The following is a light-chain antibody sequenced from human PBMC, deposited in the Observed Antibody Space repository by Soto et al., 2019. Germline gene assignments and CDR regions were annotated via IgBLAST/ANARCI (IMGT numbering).Light chain of an antibody. V-gene: IGKV1-27*01. CDR1: QGIRNY. CDR3: QKYRSFPV. Sequence: DIQMTQSPTSLSASVGDRVTITCRASQGIRNYVAWYQQIPGKAPKLLIYAASTLQSGVPSRFSGSGSGTDFTLTLNGLQPEDVATYSCQKYRSFPVFGPGTKVEIK. J-gene: IGKJ3*01. CDR2: AAS.